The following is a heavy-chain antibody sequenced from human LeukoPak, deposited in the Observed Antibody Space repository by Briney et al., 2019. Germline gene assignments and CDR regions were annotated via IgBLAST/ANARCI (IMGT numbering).Heavy chain of an antibody. J-gene: IGHJ5*02. Sequence: ASVKVSCKASGGTFSSYAISWVRQAPGQGLEWMGGIIPIFGTANYAQKFQGRVTITTDESTSTAYMELSSLRSEDTAVYYCAVRLRDGIFGVVTKFDPWGQGILVTVSS. CDR2: IIPIFGTA. CDR1: GGTFSSYA. V-gene: IGHV1-69*05. CDR3: AVRLRDGIFGVVTKFDP. D-gene: IGHD3-3*01.